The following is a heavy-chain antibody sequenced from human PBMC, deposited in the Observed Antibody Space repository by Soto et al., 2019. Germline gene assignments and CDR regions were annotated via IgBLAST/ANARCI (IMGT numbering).Heavy chain of an antibody. Sequence: GGSLRLSCAASGFTFSSYGMHWVRQAPGKRLEWVSDISSSRSTIYYADSVKGRFTISRDNAKNSLYLQMNSLRAEDTAVYYCARAPRYCSSSSCYYYFDYWGLGTLVTVSS. D-gene: IGHD2-2*01. CDR3: ARAPRYCSSSSCYYYFDY. V-gene: IGHV3-48*01. CDR1: GFTFSSYG. CDR2: ISSSRSTI. J-gene: IGHJ4*02.